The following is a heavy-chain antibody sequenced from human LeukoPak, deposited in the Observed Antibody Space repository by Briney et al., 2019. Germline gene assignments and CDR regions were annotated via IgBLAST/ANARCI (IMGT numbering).Heavy chain of an antibody. CDR3: ARGVIAAAGTLWFDP. J-gene: IGHJ5*02. CDR2: IYYSGST. Sequence: SETLSLTCTVSGGSITNYYWSWIRQPPGKGLEWIGYIYYSGSTNYNPFLKRRVTISLDTSKSQFSLKLRSVTAADTAVYYCARGVIAAAGTLWFDPWGQGTLVTVSS. V-gene: IGHV4-59*01. CDR1: GGSITNYY. D-gene: IGHD6-13*01.